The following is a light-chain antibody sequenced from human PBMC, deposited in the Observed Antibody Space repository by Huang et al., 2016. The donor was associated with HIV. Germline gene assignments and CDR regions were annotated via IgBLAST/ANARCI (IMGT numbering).Light chain of an antibody. CDR3: QNYNKAPRT. J-gene: IGKJ1*01. CDR1: QDSSKY. CDR2: AAS. V-gene: IGKV1-27*01. Sequence: DIQMTQSPSSLSASVGDRVTIPCRASQDSSKYVAWYQQKPGTVPKVLIYAASSLQSGVPSRFSGGGSGTDFTLTISSLQPEDVATYYCQNYNKAPRTFGQGTKVDIK.